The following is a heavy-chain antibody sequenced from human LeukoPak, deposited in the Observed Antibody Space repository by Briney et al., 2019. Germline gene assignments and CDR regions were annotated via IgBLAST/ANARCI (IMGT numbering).Heavy chain of an antibody. CDR1: GFTFSSYA. D-gene: IGHD3-3*01. J-gene: IGHJ6*02. V-gene: IGHV3-66*01. CDR3: ARDRNTIFGVVSYYYGMDV. Sequence: TGRSLRLSCAASGFTFSSYAMHWVRQAPGKGLEWVSVIYSGGSTYYADSVKGRFTISRDNSKNTLYLQMNSLRAEDTAVYYCARDRNTIFGVVSYYYGMDVWGQGTTVTVSS. CDR2: IYSGGST.